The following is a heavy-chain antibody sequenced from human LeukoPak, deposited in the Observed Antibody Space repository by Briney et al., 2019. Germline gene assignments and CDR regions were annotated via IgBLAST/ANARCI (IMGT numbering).Heavy chain of an antibody. CDR1: GFTFDDYA. CDR3: ARGWYYYDSSGYYYAVPFDY. V-gene: IGHV3-9*01. D-gene: IGHD3-22*01. CDR2: ISWNSGSI. Sequence: GGSLRLSCAASGFTFDDYAMHWVRQAPGKGLEWISGISWNSGSIGYADSVKGRFTISRDNAKNSLYLQMNSLRAEDTALYYCARGWYYYDSSGYYYAVPFDYWGQGTLVTVSS. J-gene: IGHJ4*02.